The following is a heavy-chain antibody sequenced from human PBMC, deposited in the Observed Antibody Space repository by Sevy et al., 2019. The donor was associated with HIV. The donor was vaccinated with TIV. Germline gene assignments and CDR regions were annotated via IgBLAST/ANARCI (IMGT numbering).Heavy chain of an antibody. J-gene: IGHJ6*02. D-gene: IGHD6-6*01. V-gene: IGHV1-46*01. CDR2: INPSGGST. Sequence: ASVKVSCKASGYTFTSYYMHWVRQAPGQGLEWMGIINPSGGSTSYAQKFQGRVTMTRDTSTGTVYMELSSLRSEDTAVYYCAREGYSSSSAHTYYYGMDVWGQGTTVTVSS. CDR1: GYTFTSYY. CDR3: AREGYSSSSAHTYYYGMDV.